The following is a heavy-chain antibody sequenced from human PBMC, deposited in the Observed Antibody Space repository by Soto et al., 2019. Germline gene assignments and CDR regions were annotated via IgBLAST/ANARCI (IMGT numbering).Heavy chain of an antibody. CDR1: GCTISSLG. D-gene: IGHD6-13*01. CDR3: ARGFSSSWYFPGPADY. V-gene: IGHV3-7*04. Sequence: LRLSWAAAGCTISSLGRSWIRQTQGKGLEWVANIKQDGSEKYYVDSVKGRFTISRDNAKNSLYLQMNSLRAEDTAVYYYARGFSSSWYFPGPADYWGQGTLVTVSS. J-gene: IGHJ4*02. CDR2: IKQDGSEK.